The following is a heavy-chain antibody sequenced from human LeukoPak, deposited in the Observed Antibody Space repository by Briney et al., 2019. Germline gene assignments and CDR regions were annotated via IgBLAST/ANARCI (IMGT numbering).Heavy chain of an antibody. CDR3: ARDNRGLFDY. Sequence: GGSLRLSCAASGFTFSSYWMARVRQAPGKGLEWVANMKHDGSEKYYADSVKGRFTISRDNAKNSLYLQMNSLRAEDTALYYCARDNRGLFDYWGQGTLVPVSS. J-gene: IGHJ4*02. CDR2: MKHDGSEK. D-gene: IGHD2-15*01. CDR1: GFTFSSYW. V-gene: IGHV3-7*03.